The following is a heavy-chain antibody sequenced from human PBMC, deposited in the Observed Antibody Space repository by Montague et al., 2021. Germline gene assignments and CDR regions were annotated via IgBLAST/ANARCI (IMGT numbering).Heavy chain of an antibody. V-gene: IGHV4-34*01. CDR3: ASDRGPCDY. CDR1: GGSLSEYY. Sequence: SETLSLTCGVYGGSLSEYYWTWIRQSPEKGLEWIGEVRHIGSTNYNPSLKSRVTMSVDKSKNQFSLKLRSVTAADTAVYYCASDRGPCDYWGQGTVVTVSS. D-gene: IGHD3-10*01. CDR2: VRHIGST. J-gene: IGHJ4*02.